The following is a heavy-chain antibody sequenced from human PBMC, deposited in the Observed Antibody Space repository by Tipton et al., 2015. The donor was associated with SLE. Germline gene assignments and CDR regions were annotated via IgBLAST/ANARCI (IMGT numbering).Heavy chain of an antibody. CDR3: AKDRIYGSGSSLGAFDI. Sequence: SLRLSCAASGFTFSSYSMNWVRQAPGKGLEWVSSISSSSSYIYYADSVKGRFTISRGNSKNTLYLQMHSLRAEDTAVYYCAKDRIYGSGSSLGAFDIWGQGTMVTVSS. CDR1: GFTFSSYS. V-gene: IGHV3-21*01. D-gene: IGHD3-10*01. CDR2: ISSSSSYI. J-gene: IGHJ3*02.